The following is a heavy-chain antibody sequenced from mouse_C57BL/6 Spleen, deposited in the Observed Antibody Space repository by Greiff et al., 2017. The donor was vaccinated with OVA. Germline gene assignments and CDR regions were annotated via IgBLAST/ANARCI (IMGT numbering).Heavy chain of an antibody. CDR3: ARLDPSGAAY. CDR2: ISYDGSN. CDR1: GYSITSGYY. J-gene: IGHJ3*01. D-gene: IGHD3-2*02. V-gene: IGHV3-6*01. Sequence: ESGPGLVKPSQSLSLTCSVTGYSITSGYYWNWIRQFPGNKLEWMGYISYDGSNNYNPSLKNRISITRDTSKNQFFLKLNSVTTEDTATYYCARLDPSGAAYWGQGTLVTVSA.